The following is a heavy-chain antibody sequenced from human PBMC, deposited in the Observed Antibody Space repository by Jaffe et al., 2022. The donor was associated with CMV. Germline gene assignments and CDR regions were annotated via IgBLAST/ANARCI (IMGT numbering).Heavy chain of an antibody. D-gene: IGHD5-12*01. V-gene: IGHV3-30*18. CDR2: ISYDGSNK. CDR1: GFTFSSYG. J-gene: IGHJ4*02. CDR3: AKSYKVATISRTPFDY. Sequence: QVQLVESGGGVVQPGRSLRLSCAASGFTFSSYGMHWVRQAPGKGLEWVAVISYDGSNKYYADSVKGRFTISRDNSKNTLYLQMNSLRAEDTAVYYCAKSYKVATISRTPFDYWGQGTLVTVSS.